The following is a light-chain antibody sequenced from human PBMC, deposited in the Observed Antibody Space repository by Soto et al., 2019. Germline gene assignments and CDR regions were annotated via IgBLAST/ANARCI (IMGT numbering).Light chain of an antibody. J-gene: IGKJ4*01. CDR2: GAS. CDR1: QSISSN. CDR3: QQYNKWPLT. Sequence: ERVMTQSPATLSVSPGERATLSCRASQSISSNLAWYQQKPGQAPRLLIYGASTRATGIPARFSGSGSGTEFTLTISGLQSEDFAVYYCQQYNKWPLTFGGGTKVDIK. V-gene: IGKV3-15*01.